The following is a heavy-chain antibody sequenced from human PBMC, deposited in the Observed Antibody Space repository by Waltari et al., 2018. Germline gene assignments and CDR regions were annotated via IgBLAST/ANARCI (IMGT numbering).Heavy chain of an antibody. CDR1: GGTFSSYA. D-gene: IGHD2-2*02. CDR2: IIPIVGTA. V-gene: IGHV1-69*01. CDR3: ARKQDCSSTSCYTAWWFDP. Sequence: QVQLVQSGDEVKKPGSSVKVSCKASGGTFSSYAIRWVRQGPGQGFEWMGAIIPIVGTANYAQKFQGRVTITADESTSAAYMELGSLRSEDTAVYYCARKQDCSSTSCYTAWWFDPWGQGTLVTVSS. J-gene: IGHJ5*02.